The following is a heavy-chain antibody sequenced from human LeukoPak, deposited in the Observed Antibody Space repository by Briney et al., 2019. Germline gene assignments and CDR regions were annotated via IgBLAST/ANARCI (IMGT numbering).Heavy chain of an antibody. Sequence: GGSLRLSCAASRFTFSSYWMHWVRPAPGKGLVWVSRINGDGSSTSYADSVKGRFTISRDNAKNSLYLQMNSLRAEDTAVYYCARDRSPRTGSGVRYFDYWGQGTLVTVSS. CDR2: INGDGSST. CDR3: ARDRSPRTGSGVRYFDY. CDR1: RFTFSSYW. J-gene: IGHJ4*02. V-gene: IGHV3-74*01. D-gene: IGHD3-10*01.